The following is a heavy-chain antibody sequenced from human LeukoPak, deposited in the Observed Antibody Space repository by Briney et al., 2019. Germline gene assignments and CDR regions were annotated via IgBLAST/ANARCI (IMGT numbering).Heavy chain of an antibody. CDR3: ASWGPLIAHGY. D-gene: IGHD3-16*01. CDR2: ISSGGNT. CDR1: GFPVSSNH. Sequence: GGSLRLSCAVSGFPVSSNHMSWVRQAPGKGLEWVSIISSGGNTYYPDSVKGRFTISRDNSKNTLYLQMNSLRAEDTAVYYCASWGPLIAHGYWGQGTLVTVS. V-gene: IGHV3-53*01. J-gene: IGHJ4*02.